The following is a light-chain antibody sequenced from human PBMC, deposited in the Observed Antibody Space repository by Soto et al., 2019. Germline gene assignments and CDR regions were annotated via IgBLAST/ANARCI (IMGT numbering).Light chain of an antibody. Sequence: QTVVTQPPSASGTPGQRVTISCSGSSSNIGSNYIYWYQQLPGTAPKLLIYRDNQRPSGVPDRFSGSKSGTSGSLAISGLRSEDEADYYCAAWDDSLSGPVFGGGTKLTVL. CDR2: RDN. CDR3: AAWDDSLSGPV. V-gene: IGLV1-47*01. CDR1: SSNIGSNY. J-gene: IGLJ2*01.